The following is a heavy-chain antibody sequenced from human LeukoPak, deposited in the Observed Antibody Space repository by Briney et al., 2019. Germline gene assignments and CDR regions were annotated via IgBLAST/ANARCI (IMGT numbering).Heavy chain of an antibody. V-gene: IGHV1-69*13. J-gene: IGHJ4*02. CDR1: GYTFTGYY. D-gene: IGHD6-19*01. CDR2: IIPIFGTA. Sequence: SVKVSCKASGYTFTGYYMHWVRQAPGQGLEWMGGIIPIFGTANYAQKFQGRVTITADESTSTAYMELSSLRSEDTAVYYCARGWGSGWYGEYWGQGTLVTVSS. CDR3: ARGWGSGWYGEY.